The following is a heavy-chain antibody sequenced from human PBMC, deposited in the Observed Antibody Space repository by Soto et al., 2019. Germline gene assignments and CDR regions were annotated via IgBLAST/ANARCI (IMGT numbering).Heavy chain of an antibody. CDR2: ISCYNGKT. Sequence: QVQVVQSGDEVKETGASVRVSCKTSGYSFTAYGISWVRQAPGQGLEWMGWISCYNGKTKYAQKVQGRVTMTTDTSTSTAYMAGRSLRSDDTAIYYCARDAPPPELRFLEWHNYDYNGMDVWGQGTTVTVSS. J-gene: IGHJ6*02. CDR1: GYSFTAYG. V-gene: IGHV1-18*01. CDR3: ARDAPPPELRFLEWHNYDYNGMDV. D-gene: IGHD3-3*01.